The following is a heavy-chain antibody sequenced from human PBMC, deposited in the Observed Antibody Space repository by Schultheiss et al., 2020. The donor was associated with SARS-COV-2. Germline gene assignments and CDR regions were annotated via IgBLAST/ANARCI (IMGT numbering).Heavy chain of an antibody. D-gene: IGHD6-13*01. J-gene: IGHJ6*02. Sequence: GGSLRLSCAASGFTFSSYGMHWVRQSPGKGLEWVSAISGSGGSTYYADSVKGRFTISRDNSKNTLYLQMNSLRAEDTAVYYCAKSFVAAAARYGMDVWGQGTTVTVSS. V-gene: IGHV3-23*01. CDR2: ISGSGGST. CDR3: AKSFVAAAARYGMDV. CDR1: GFTFSSYG.